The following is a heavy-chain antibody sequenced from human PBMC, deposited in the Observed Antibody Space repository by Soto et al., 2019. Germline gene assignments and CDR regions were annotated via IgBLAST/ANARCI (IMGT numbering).Heavy chain of an antibody. V-gene: IGHV3-48*01. D-gene: IGHD4-4*01. CDR3: ARDNEAVTTNSGVDYYYYYMDV. CDR1: GFTFSSYS. CDR2: ISSSSSTI. J-gene: IGHJ6*03. Sequence: GGSLRLSCAASGFTFSSYSMNWVRQAPGKGLEWVSYISSSSSTIYYADSVKGRFTISRDNAKNSLYLQMNSLRAEDTAVYYCARDNEAVTTNSGVDYYYYYMDVWGKGTTVTVSS.